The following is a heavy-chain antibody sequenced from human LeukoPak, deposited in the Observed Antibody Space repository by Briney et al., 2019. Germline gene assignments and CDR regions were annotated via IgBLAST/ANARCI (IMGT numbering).Heavy chain of an antibody. CDR1: GFTVSSNY. Sequence: PGGSLRLSCAASGFTVSSNYMNWVRQAPGKGLEWVAVISYDGSNKYYADSVKGRFTISRDNSKNTLYLQMNSLRAEDTAVYYCARGMVRRIAALPSDYWGQGTLVTVSS. J-gene: IGHJ4*02. V-gene: IGHV3-30-3*01. CDR2: ISYDGSNK. D-gene: IGHD6-6*01. CDR3: ARGMVRRIAALPSDY.